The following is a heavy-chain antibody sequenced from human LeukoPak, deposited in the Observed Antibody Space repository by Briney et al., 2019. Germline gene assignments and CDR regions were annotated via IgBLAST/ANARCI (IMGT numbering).Heavy chain of an antibody. V-gene: IGHV3-7*01. J-gene: IGHJ3*02. CDR1: GFTFSSYW. CDR3: AREGYYDILTGYRYDAFDI. Sequence: GGSLRLSCAASGFTFSSYWMSWVRQAPGKGLEWVANIKQDVSEKYYVDSVKGRFTISRDNAKNSLYLQMNSLRAEDTAVYYCAREGYYDILTGYRYDAFDIWGQGTMVTVSS. CDR2: IKQDVSEK. D-gene: IGHD3-9*01.